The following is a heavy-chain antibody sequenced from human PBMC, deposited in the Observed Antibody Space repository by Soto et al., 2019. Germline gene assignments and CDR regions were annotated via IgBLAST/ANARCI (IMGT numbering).Heavy chain of an antibody. CDR1: GFSLSTSGMC. CDR3: ARFSRSPRYSDY. J-gene: IGHJ1*01. Sequence: SGPTLVNPTQTLTLTCTFSGFSLSTSGMCVSWFRQAPGKALEWLARIDWDNDKFYTPSLKTRLSISKDTSKNQVVLTMTNMDPVDTATYYCARFSRSPRYSDYWGQGTLVTVSS. CDR2: IDWDNDK. D-gene: IGHD6-6*01. V-gene: IGHV2-70*17.